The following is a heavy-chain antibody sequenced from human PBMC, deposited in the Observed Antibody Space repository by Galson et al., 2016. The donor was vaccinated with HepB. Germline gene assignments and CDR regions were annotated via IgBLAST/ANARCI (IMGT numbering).Heavy chain of an antibody. CDR2: ISIRRTT. J-gene: IGHJ4*02. CDR1: GFVFSNFG. D-gene: IGHD1-1*01. V-gene: IGHV3-23*01. CDR3: AKERLVRRIFDH. Sequence: SLRLSCAASGFVFSNFGLSWVRQAPGKGLEWVASISIRRTTYYSDPVQGRFPISRDNSNNTLYLQMNGLRAEDTAVYYCAKERLVRRIFDHWGQGTLLTVSS.